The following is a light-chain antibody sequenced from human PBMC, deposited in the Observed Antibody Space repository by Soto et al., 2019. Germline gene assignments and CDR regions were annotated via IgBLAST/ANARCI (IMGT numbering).Light chain of an antibody. CDR3: QQYNNWPPEWT. J-gene: IGKJ1*01. V-gene: IGKV3-15*01. CDR1: QSVNSD. Sequence: ETVMTQSPATLSVSPGERATLSCRASQSVNSDLAWYQQKPGQAPRLLLYGASTRATGIPARFSGSGSGTEFTLTISSLQSEDFAVYYCQQYNNWPPEWTFGQGTKVEIK. CDR2: GAS.